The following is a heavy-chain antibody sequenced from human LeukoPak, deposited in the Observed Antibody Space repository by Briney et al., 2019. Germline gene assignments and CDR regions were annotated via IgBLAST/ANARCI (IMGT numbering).Heavy chain of an antibody. D-gene: IGHD2-15*01. CDR2: ISFDGDFK. CDR1: GFTFSDYG. J-gene: IGHJ6*02. Sequence: GGSLRLSCAASGFTFSDYGIHWVRQAPGKGVEWVAVISFDGDFKYYADSVKGRFTISRDNSKNTLYLQMNSLRAEDTAVYYCAKRVRLGAASNYGMDVWGQGTAVTVSS. CDR3: AKRVRLGAASNYGMDV. V-gene: IGHV3-30*18.